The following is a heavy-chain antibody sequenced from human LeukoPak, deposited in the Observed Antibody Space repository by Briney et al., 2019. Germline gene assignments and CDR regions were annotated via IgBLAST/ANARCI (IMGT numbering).Heavy chain of an antibody. Sequence: GGSLRLSCAASGFTFSSYSMNWVRQAPGKGLEWVSSISSSSSYIYYADSVKGRFTISRDNAKNSLYLQMNSLRAEDTAVYYCARGSSGSYYLFNNYDYWGQGTLVTVSS. D-gene: IGHD1-26*01. CDR2: ISSSSSYI. J-gene: IGHJ4*02. V-gene: IGHV3-21*01. CDR3: ARGSSGSYYLFNNYDY. CDR1: GFTFSSYS.